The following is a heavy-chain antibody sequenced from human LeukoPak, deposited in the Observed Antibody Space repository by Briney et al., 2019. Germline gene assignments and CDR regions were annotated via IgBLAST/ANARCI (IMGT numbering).Heavy chain of an antibody. CDR2: MNPNNGNT. Sequence: ASVKVSCKTSGYTFTSYDINWVRQASGQGPEWMGWMNPNNGNTRYSQKFQGRVTMTRNISISTVYMELSSLGSGDTAIYYCARGRKVGPPAYFDYWGQGTLVTVSS. J-gene: IGHJ4*02. V-gene: IGHV1-8*01. CDR3: ARGRKVGPPAYFDY. CDR1: GYTFTSYD.